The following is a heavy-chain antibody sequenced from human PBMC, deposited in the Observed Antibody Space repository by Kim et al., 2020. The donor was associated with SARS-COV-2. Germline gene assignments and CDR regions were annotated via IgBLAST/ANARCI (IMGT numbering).Heavy chain of an antibody. CDR3: AKGGVLLWFGEFPGSYYGMDV. Sequence: GGSLRLSCAASGFTFSSYAMSWVRQAPGKGLEWVSAISGSGGSTYYADSVKGRFTISRDNSKNTLYLQMNSLRAEDTAVYYCAKGGVLLWFGEFPGSYYGMDVWGQGTTVTVSS. CDR1: GFTFSSYA. V-gene: IGHV3-23*01. CDR2: ISGSGGST. D-gene: IGHD3-10*01. J-gene: IGHJ6*02.